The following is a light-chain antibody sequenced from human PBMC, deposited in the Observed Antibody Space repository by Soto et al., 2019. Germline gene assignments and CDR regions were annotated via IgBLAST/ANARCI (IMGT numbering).Light chain of an antibody. Sequence: EIVLTQSPATLSLSPGERATLSCRASQSISSYLAWYQQRTGQAPRLLISDASNRATGIPARFSGSGSGTDFSLTISRLEPEDVAIYYCQQRSNWPRTFGQGTKLELK. V-gene: IGKV3-11*01. CDR2: DAS. CDR3: QQRSNWPRT. J-gene: IGKJ2*01. CDR1: QSISSY.